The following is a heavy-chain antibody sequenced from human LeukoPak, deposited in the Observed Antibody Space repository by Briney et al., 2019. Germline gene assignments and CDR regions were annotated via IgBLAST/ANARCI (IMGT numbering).Heavy chain of an antibody. D-gene: IGHD3-22*01. CDR2: IYYSGST. V-gene: IGHV4-59*01. Sequence: SETLSLTCTVSGGSISSYYWSWIRQPPGKGLEWIGYIYYSGSTNYNPSLKSRVTISVDTSKNQFSLKLSSVTAADTAVYYCARAGLGDSSGFDYWGQGTLVTVSS. CDR1: GGSISSYY. CDR3: ARAGLGDSSGFDY. J-gene: IGHJ4*02.